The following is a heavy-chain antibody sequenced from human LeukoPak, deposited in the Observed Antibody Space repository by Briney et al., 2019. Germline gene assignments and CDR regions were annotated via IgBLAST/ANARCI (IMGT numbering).Heavy chain of an antibody. CDR2: ISSSSSHR. D-gene: IGHD3-9*01. CDR1: RFTFSSYS. CDR3: ALGYGILTGRFDY. J-gene: IGHJ4*02. V-gene: IGHV3-21*01. Sequence: GGSPRLSCAASRFTFSSYSMNWVRQAPGKGLEWVSSISSSSSHRYYADSVKGRFTISRDNAKNSLYLQMNSLRAEDTAVYYCALGYGILTGRFDYWGQGTLVTVSS.